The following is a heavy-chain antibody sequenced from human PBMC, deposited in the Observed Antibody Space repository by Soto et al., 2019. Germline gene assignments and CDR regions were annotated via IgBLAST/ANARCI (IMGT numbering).Heavy chain of an antibody. V-gene: IGHV3-64*01. Sequence: EVQLAESGGGLAQPGGSLRLSCAASGFTLSGYAMDWVRQAPGKGLEYVSGISSNGVGTYYANSVQGRFTISRDNSKNTLYIQMGSLRPEDMAVYYCARRARPDFYYLDVWGKGTTVTVSS. D-gene: IGHD6-6*01. CDR2: ISSNGVGT. CDR1: GFTLSGYA. J-gene: IGHJ6*03. CDR3: ARRARPDFYYLDV.